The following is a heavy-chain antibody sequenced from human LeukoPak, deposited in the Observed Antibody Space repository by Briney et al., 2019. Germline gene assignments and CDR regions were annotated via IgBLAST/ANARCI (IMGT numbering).Heavy chain of an antibody. D-gene: IGHD1-1*01. CDR2: INPDGSVT. CDR3: ARDMWGTFDY. CDR1: GFTLSPFW. Sequence: PGGSLRLSCAASGFTLSPFWMHSVRQSPGKGPVWVSRINPDGSVTNYADSVKGRFTISRDNARNTLYLQISSLSVEDTAVYFCARDMWGTFDYWGQGALVTVSS. J-gene: IGHJ4*02. V-gene: IGHV3-74*01.